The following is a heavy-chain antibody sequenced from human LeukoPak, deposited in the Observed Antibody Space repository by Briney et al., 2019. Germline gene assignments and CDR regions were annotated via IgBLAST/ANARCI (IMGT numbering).Heavy chain of an antibody. J-gene: IGHJ6*03. CDR2: IYTSGST. CDR1: GGSISSGSYY. CDR3: ARSNSGSYSYYYYYMDV. V-gene: IGHV4-61*02. D-gene: IGHD1-26*01. Sequence: SQTLSLTCTVSGGSISSGSYYWSWIRQPAGKGLEWIGRIYTSGSTNYNPSLKSRVTISVDTSKNQFSLKLSSVTAADTAVYYCARSNSGSYSYYYYYMDVWGKGTTVTVSS.